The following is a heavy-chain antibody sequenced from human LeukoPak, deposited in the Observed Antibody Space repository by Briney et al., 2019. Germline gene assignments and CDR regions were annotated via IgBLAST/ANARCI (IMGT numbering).Heavy chain of an antibody. V-gene: IGHV1-46*01. D-gene: IGHD3-22*01. J-gene: IGHJ4*02. CDR1: GYTFTSYY. CDR2: INPSGGST. Sequence: ASVKVSCKASGYTFTSYYMHWVRQAPGQGLEWMGIINPSGGSTSYAQKFQGRVTMTRDTSTSTVYMELSSLRSEDTAVYYCARAGYDSSGYYYDLDYWGQGTLVTVSS. CDR3: ARAGYDSSGYYYDLDY.